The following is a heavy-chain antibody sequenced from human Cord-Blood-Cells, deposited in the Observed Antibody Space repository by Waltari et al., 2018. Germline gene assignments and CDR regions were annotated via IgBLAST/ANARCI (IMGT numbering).Heavy chain of an antibody. CDR2: IYYSGST. J-gene: IGHJ3*02. V-gene: IGHV4-59*11. CDR1: GGSISSHY. D-gene: IGHD1-7*01. Sequence: QVQLQESGPGLVKPSETLSLTCTVSGGSISSHYWSWIRQPPGKGLEWIGYIYYSGSTNSNPSLKSRVTISVDTSKNQFSLKLSSVTAADTAVYYCARVRTGTTAFDIWGQGTMVTVSS. CDR3: ARVRTGTTAFDI.